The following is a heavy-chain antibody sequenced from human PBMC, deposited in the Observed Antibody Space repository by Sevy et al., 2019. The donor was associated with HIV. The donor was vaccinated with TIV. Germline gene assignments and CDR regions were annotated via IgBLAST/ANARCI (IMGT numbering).Heavy chain of an antibody. D-gene: IGHD4-4*01. V-gene: IGHV4-59*01. Sequence: SETLSLTCTVSGGSISSYYWSWIRQPPGKGLEWIGYIYYSGSTNYNPSLKSRVTISVDTSKNQFSLKLSSVTDADTAVYYCAGSVTVGGYYYGMDVWGQGTTVTVSS. CDR2: IYYSGST. CDR3: AGSVTVGGYYYGMDV. J-gene: IGHJ6*02. CDR1: GGSISSYY.